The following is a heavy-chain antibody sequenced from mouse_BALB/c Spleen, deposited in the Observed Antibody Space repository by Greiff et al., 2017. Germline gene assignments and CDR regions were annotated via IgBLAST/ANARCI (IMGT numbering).Heavy chain of an antibody. CDR1: GFTFSSFG. CDR2: ISSGSSTT. Sequence: EVNVVESGGGLVQPGGSRKLSCAASGFTFSSFGMHWVRQAPGKGLEWVAYISSGSSTTYYADTVKGRSTIARDNPKNTLYLQMTSLRSEDTAMYYCARRDRYDAWIAYWGQGTLVTVSA. D-gene: IGHD2-14*01. V-gene: IGHV5-17*02. CDR3: ARRDRYDAWIAY. J-gene: IGHJ3*01.